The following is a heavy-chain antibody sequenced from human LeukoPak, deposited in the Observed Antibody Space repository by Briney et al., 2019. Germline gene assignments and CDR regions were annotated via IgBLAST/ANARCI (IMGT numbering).Heavy chain of an antibody. J-gene: IGHJ4*02. D-gene: IGHD6-13*01. CDR1: GYTFTGYY. CDR2: INPNSGGT. Sequence: ASVNVSCTASGYTFTGYYMHWVRQAPGQGLEWMGWINPNSGGTNYARKFQGRVTMTRDTSISTAYMELSRLRSDDTAVYYCARAPSSSWFSEFDYWGQGTLVTVSS. V-gene: IGHV1-2*02. CDR3: ARAPSSSWFSEFDY.